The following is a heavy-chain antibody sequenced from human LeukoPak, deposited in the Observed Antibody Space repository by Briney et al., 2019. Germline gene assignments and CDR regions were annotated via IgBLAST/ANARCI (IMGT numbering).Heavy chain of an antibody. CDR1: GFTFSTYA. D-gene: IGHD5-24*01. Sequence: GGSLRLSCAASGFTFSTYAMSWVRQAPGKGLDWVSTISDGGSDTHYADSVKGRFTISRDNSKNTLYLQMNSLRAEDTAVYYCARGRDGYNWIDYWGQGTLVTVSS. J-gene: IGHJ4*02. CDR2: ISDGGSDT. V-gene: IGHV3-23*01. CDR3: ARGRDGYNWIDY.